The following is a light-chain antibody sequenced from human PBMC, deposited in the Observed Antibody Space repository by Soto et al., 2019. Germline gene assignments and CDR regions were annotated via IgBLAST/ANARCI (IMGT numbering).Light chain of an antibody. CDR3: QQYNSGPRT. CDR2: ATS. Sequence: DIQMTQSPSSLSASVGDRVTITCRASQGISNYLAWYQQKPGKVPKLLIYATSTLQSGIPTRFSGSGSGTDFTLNISSQEPEDVATYYCQQYNSGPRTFGKGTKVEIK. V-gene: IGKV1-27*01. J-gene: IGKJ1*01. CDR1: QGISNY.